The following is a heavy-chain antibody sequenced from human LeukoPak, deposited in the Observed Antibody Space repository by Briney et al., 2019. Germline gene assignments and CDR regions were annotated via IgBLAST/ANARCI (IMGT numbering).Heavy chain of an antibody. J-gene: IGHJ4*02. CDR3: ARRGLGTTQRYFEY. CDR1: GYTFTDYD. D-gene: IGHD1-7*01. CDR2: ISAYNGHT. V-gene: IGHV1-18*01. Sequence: ASVKVSCKASGYTFTDYDITWVRQAPGQGLKWMGWISAYNGHTNYAQKLQGRITVTTDTSTSTSYMELRSLRSDDTAVYYCARRGLGTTQRYFEYWGQGTLVIVSS.